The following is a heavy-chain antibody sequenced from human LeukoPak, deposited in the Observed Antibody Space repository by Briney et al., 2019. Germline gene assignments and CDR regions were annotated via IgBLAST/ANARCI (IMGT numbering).Heavy chain of an antibody. CDR3: ARARREAYYDNFTSQKY. V-gene: IGHV1-18*01. CDR1: GYTFTSYG. J-gene: IGHJ4*02. D-gene: IGHD3-9*01. Sequence: ASVKVSFKASGYTFTSYGISWVRRAPGQGLEWMGWISTYNGNTNYAQNLQARVTMTTDTSTSTAYMELRSLRSEDTAVYYCARARREAYYDNFTSQKYWGQGTLVTVSS. CDR2: ISTYNGNT.